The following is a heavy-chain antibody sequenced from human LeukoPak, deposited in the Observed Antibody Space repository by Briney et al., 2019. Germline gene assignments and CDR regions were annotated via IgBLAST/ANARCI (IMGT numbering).Heavy chain of an antibody. CDR3: ARTIAYCGGDCYSGFDY. CDR2: ISSSSSSTI. CDR1: GFTFSSYS. V-gene: IGHV3-48*01. J-gene: IGHJ4*02. D-gene: IGHD2-21*01. Sequence: PGGSLRLSCAASGFTFSSYSMNWVRQAPGKGLEWVSYISSSSSSTIYYADSVKGRFTISRDNAKNSLYLQMNSLRAEDTAVYYCARTIAYCGGDCYSGFDYWGQGTLVTVSS.